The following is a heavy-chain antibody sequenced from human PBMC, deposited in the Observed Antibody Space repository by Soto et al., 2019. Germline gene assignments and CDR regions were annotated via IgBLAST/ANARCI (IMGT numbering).Heavy chain of an antibody. J-gene: IGHJ4*02. D-gene: IGHD6-6*01. CDR1: GYIFTDSH. Sequence: QVQLVQSGTEGKKPGASVKVSCKASGYIFTDSHIHWVRQASGHGLEWLGWINPKTGDTHYSQKFQGRIILTRDTSISTDYMELTNLTSDDTAVYYCERDPPRFFTSSPEGAGLWGQGTLVTVSS. V-gene: IGHV1-2*02. CDR3: ERDPPRFFTSSPEGAGL. CDR2: INPKTGDT.